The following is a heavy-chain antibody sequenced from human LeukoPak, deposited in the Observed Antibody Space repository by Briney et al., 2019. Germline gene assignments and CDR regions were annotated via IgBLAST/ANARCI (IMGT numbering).Heavy chain of an antibody. CDR2: IKQDGSEK. V-gene: IGHV3-7*01. J-gene: IGHJ4*02. D-gene: IGHD3-16*01. CDR1: GFTFSSDW. Sequence: GGSLRLSCAASGFTFSSDWMSWVRQAPGQGLERVAHIKQDGSEKYYVHSVNGRFTISRDNAKNSLYLHMNSLRAEDTALYYCASGRQLGYWGQGTLVTVSS. CDR3: ASGRQLGY.